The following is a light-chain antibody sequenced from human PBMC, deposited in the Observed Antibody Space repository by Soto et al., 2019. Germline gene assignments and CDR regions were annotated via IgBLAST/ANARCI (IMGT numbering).Light chain of an antibody. Sequence: IQITQSPSTLSASVGDRVTITCRASQSISSWLAWYQQKPGKAPKLLIYDASSLESGVPSRFSGSGSGTEFTLTISSLQPDDFAPYYCQQYNSYSWPFG. CDR1: QSISSW. CDR2: DAS. V-gene: IGKV1-5*01. CDR3: QQYNSYSWP. J-gene: IGKJ2*01.